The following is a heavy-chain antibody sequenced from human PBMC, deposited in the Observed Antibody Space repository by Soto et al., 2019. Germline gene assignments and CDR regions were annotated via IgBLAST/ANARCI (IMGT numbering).Heavy chain of an antibody. J-gene: IGHJ4*02. CDR1: GGSFSGYY. D-gene: IGHD6-13*01. Sequence: SETLSLTCAVYGGSFSGYYWSWIRQPPGKGLEWIGEINHSGSTNYNPSLKSRVTISVDTSKNQFSLKLSSVTAADTAVYYCGRPAAGMRFFDYWGQGTLVTVSS. V-gene: IGHV4-34*01. CDR3: GRPAAGMRFFDY. CDR2: INHSGST.